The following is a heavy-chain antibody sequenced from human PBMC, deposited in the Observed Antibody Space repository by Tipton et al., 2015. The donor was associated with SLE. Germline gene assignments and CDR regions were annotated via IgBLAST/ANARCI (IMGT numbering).Heavy chain of an antibody. V-gene: IGHV4-31*03. D-gene: IGHD3-22*01. CDR2: IHYSGST. CDR1: GGSVSSGGYY. J-gene: IGHJ4*02. CDR3: ARGRRYYYDSSGYSGRFDY. Sequence: TLSLTCTVSGGSVSSGGYYWSWIRQFPGKGLEWIGYIHYSGSTKYNPSLKSRVTISVDTSKNQFSLKLSSVTAADTAVYYCARGRRYYYDSSGYSGRFDYWGQGTLVTVSS.